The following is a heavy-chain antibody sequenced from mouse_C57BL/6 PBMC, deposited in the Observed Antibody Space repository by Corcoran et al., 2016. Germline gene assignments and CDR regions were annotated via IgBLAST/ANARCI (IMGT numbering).Heavy chain of an antibody. V-gene: IGHV1-34*01. D-gene: IGHD3-3*01. CDR2: IYPNNGGH. CDR3: ARSWLGPYYFDY. Sequence: EGQLQQFGPELVKPGASVKMACKASGYTFPDYYMHWVKQSHGKSLAWIGYIYPNNGGHGYNQKFKGKATLTVDKSSSTDYMELRSLTSEVSAVYYCARSWLGPYYFDYWGQGTTLTVSS. J-gene: IGHJ2*01. CDR1: GYTFPDYY.